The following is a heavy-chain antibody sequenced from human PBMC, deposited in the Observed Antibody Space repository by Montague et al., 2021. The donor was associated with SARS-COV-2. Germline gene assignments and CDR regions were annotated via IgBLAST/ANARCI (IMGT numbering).Heavy chain of an antibody. J-gene: IGHJ6*02. V-gene: IGHV3-21*01. CDR2: ISSSSSYI. CDR1: GFTFSSYS. D-gene: IGHD3-10*01. Sequence: SLRLSCAASGFTFSSYSMNWVRQAPGKGLEWVSSISSSSSYINYADSVKGRFTISRDNAKNSLYLQMNSLRAEDTAVYYCARDPLDYGLWSSGSYYNAYYYYYGMDVWGQGTTVTVSS. CDR3: ARDPLDYGLWSSGSYYNAYYYYYGMDV.